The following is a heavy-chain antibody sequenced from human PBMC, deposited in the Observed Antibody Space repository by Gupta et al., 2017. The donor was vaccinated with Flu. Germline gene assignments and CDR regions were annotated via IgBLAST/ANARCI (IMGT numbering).Heavy chain of an antibody. D-gene: IGHD6-13*01. CDR3: ARVPRRYSSSWYLDDY. J-gene: IGHJ4*02. CDR1: GYTFTSYG. CDR2: ISAYNGNT. V-gene: IGHV1-18*01. Sequence: QVQLVQSGAEVKKPGASVKVSCKASGYTFTSYGISWVRPAPGQGLEWMGWISAYNGNTNYAQKLQGRVTMTTDTSTSTAYMELRSLRSDDTAVYYCARVPRRYSSSWYLDDYWGQGTLVTVSS.